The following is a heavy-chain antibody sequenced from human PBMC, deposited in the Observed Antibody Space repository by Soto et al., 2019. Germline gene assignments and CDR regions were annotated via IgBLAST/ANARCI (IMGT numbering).Heavy chain of an antibody. J-gene: IGHJ5*02. Sequence: SETLSLTCTVSCGSISSSDFYWGWLRQTPGKGLEFIGSMYYSGTTYYNPSLKSRVTISVDTSKNQFTLKLISVTAADTAVYYCAVVDSTGNWFDPWGEGALVTVS. CDR3: AVVDSTGNWFDP. CDR2: MYYSGTT. D-gene: IGHD6-25*01. CDR1: CGSISSSDFY. V-gene: IGHV4-39*01.